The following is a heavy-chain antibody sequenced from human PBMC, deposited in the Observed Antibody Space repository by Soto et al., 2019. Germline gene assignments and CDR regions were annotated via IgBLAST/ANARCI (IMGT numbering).Heavy chain of an antibody. CDR1: GGSISSSSYY. D-gene: IGHD2-2*02. J-gene: IGHJ4*02. Sequence: ASETLSPTCTVSGGSISSSSYYWGWIRQPPGKGLESLGSIYYSGSTYYNPSLKSRVTISVDTSKRQFSLKLSSVNAADTAVYYCAIQPGMAIIEVFDYLGQGTLVTVSS. V-gene: IGHV4-39*01. CDR2: IYYSGST. CDR3: AIQPGMAIIEVFDY.